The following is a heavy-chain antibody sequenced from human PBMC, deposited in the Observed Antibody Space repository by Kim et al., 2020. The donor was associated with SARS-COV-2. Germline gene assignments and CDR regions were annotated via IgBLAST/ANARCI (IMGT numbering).Heavy chain of an antibody. D-gene: IGHD6-6*01. J-gene: IGHJ4*02. V-gene: IGHV3-23*01. CDR3: AKEPIAARPPGNDY. CDR1: GFTFSSYA. Sequence: GGSLRLSCAASGFTFSSYAMSWVRQAPGKGLEWVSAISGSGGSTYYADPVKGRFTISRDNSKNTLYLQMNSLRAENTAVYYCAKEPIAARPPGNDYWGQGTLVTVSS. CDR2: ISGSGGST.